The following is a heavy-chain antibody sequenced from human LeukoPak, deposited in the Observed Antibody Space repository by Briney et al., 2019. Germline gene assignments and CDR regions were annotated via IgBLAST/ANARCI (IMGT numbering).Heavy chain of an antibody. Sequence: CXAXGYTFTGYCMHWVRQAPGQGLEWMGWINPNSGGTNYAQKFQGRVTMTRDTSISTAYMELSRLRSDDTAVYYCARDPQYYYYGMDVWGQGTTVTVSS. V-gene: IGHV1-2*02. CDR2: INPNSGGT. J-gene: IGHJ6*02. CDR1: GYTFTGYC. CDR3: ARDPQYYYYGMDV.